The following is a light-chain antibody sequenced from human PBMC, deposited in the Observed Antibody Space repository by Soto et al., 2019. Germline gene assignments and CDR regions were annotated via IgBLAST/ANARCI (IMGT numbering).Light chain of an antibody. Sequence: DIQMTQSPSSLSASVGDRVSITCRASQSISRYLNWYQQKPGRAPKLLMYAASSLQSGVPSRFSGSGSGTDFTLTISNLQPEDFATYYCHQSYSANQKFGQVTKVDIK. CDR1: QSISRY. CDR2: AAS. J-gene: IGKJ1*01. V-gene: IGKV1-39*01. CDR3: HQSYSANQK.